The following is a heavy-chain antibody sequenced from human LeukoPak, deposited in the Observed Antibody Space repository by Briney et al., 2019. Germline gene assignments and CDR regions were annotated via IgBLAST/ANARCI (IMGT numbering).Heavy chain of an antibody. D-gene: IGHD7-27*01. CDR3: ARRGGDWGYWYFDL. J-gene: IGHJ2*01. V-gene: IGHV4-39*01. CDR2: IYHSGST. CDR1: VGSLCSSSYY. Sequence: SQTLCLTPTVSVGSLCSSSYYFGWIRPPPGKGLGWIGYIYHSGSTYYNPSLKSRVTISVDTSKNQFSLRLSSVTAADTAVYYCARRGGDWGYWYFDLWGRGTLVTVSS.